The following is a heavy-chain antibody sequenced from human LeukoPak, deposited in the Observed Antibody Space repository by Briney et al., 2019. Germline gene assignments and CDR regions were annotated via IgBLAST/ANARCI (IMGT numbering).Heavy chain of an antibody. CDR3: ARASPITLAGLDY. CDR2: IYTSGSA. J-gene: IGHJ4*02. D-gene: IGHD6-19*01. Sequence: TSETLSLTCTVSGGSISSYSWSWIRQPAGKGLEGIGRIYTSGSANYNPSLKSLVTMSVDTSKNQFSLKLSSVTAADTAVYYCARASPITLAGLDYWGQGTLVTVTS. V-gene: IGHV4-4*07. CDR1: GGSISSYS.